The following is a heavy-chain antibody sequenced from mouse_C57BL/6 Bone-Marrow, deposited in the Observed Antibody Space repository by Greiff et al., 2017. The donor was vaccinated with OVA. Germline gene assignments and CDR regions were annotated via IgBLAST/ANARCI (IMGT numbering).Heavy chain of an antibody. J-gene: IGHJ1*03. CDR3: ASSIYYGNSYWYFDV. CDR2: IDPNSGGT. Sequence: QVHVKQPGAELVKPGASVKLSCKASGYTFTSYWMHWVKQRPGRGLEWIGRIDPNSGGTKYNEKFKSKATLTVDKPSSTAYMQLSSLTSEDSAVYYCASSIYYGNSYWYFDVWGTGTTVTVSS. D-gene: IGHD2-1*01. CDR1: GYTFTSYW. V-gene: IGHV1-72*01.